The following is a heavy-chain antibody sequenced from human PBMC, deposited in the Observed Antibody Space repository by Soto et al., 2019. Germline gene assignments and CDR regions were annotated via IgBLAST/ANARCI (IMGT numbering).Heavy chain of an antibody. CDR2: ITPYNGKT. V-gene: IGHV1-18*01. CDR1: GYTFITYG. J-gene: IGHJ4*02. CDR3: ARDTSHYFDH. Sequence: GASVKVSCKASGYTFITYGVTWVRQAPGQGLEWMGWITPYNGKTHYAQKFQDRVTMTTDTAATTAYMELRSLTSDDSAMYFRARDTSHYFDHWGQGILVTVSS. D-gene: IGHD2-2*01.